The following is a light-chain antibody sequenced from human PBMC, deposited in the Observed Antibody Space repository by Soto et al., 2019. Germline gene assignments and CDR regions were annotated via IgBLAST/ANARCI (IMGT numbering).Light chain of an antibody. CDR1: QRLSASD. CDR3: QQYGSSTLIT. V-gene: IGKV3-20*01. Sequence: ESVLTQSPGPLSLSRGQRSTLSCRASQRLSASDIAWYQQKPGQAPKFLIYGVSSRATGIPDRFSGSGSGTDFTLTISRLEPEDFAVYHCQQYGSSTLITFGQGTRLEIK. CDR2: GVS. J-gene: IGKJ5*01.